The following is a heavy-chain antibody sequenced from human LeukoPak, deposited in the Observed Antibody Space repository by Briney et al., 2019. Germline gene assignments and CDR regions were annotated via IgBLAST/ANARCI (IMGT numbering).Heavy chain of an antibody. CDR2: IKQDGSEK. CDR1: GFTFSSYS. D-gene: IGHD6-6*01. Sequence: PGGSLRLSCAASGFTFSSYSMSWVRQAPGQGLEWMANIKQDGSEKYYVDSVKGRFTISRDNAKNSLYLQMNSLRAEDTAVYYCARYGAARPKGLSRDFDYWGQGTLVTVSS. V-gene: IGHV3-7*01. J-gene: IGHJ4*02. CDR3: ARYGAARPKGLSRDFDY.